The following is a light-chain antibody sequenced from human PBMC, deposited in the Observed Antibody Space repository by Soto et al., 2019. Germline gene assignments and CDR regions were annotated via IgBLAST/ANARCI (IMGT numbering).Light chain of an antibody. CDR3: AAWDDSLSGRV. J-gene: IGLJ2*01. V-gene: IGLV1-47*01. CDR1: SSNIGSNY. CDR2: RNN. Sequence: QLVLTQPPSASGTPGQRVTISCSGSSSNIGSNYVYWYQQLPGTAPKLLIYRNNQRPSGVPDRFSGSKSGTSACLAISGLRSEDEADYYCAAWDDSLSGRVFGGGTKLTVL.